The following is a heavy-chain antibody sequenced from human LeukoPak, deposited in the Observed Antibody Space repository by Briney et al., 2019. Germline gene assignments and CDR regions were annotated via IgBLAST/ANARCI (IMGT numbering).Heavy chain of an antibody. CDR3: ARGYYDSSGYYDDFGFDY. V-gene: IGHV1-69*05. CDR1: GGTFSSYA. D-gene: IGHD3-22*01. CDR2: IIPIFGTA. Sequence: SVKVSCKASGGTFSSYAISRVRQAPGQGLEWMGRIIPIFGTANYAQKFQGRVTITTDESTSTAYMELSSLRSEDTAVYYCARGYYDSSGYYDDFGFDYWGQGTLVTVSS. J-gene: IGHJ4*02.